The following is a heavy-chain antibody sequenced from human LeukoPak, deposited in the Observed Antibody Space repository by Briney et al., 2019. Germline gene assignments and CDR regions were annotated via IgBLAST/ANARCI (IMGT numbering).Heavy chain of an antibody. V-gene: IGHV3-11*06. D-gene: IGHD6-19*01. CDR3: ARVQWLTQPPFDY. Sequence: GGSLRLSCAASGFTFSDYYMSWIRQAPGKGLEWVSYISSSSSYTNYADSVKGRFTISRDNAKNSLYLQMNSLRAEDTAVYYCARVQWLTQPPFDYWGQGTLVTVSS. J-gene: IGHJ4*02. CDR1: GFTFSDYY. CDR2: ISSSSSYT.